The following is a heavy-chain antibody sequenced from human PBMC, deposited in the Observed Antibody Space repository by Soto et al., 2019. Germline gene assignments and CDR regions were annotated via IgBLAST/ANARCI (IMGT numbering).Heavy chain of an antibody. CDR2: ISYDGSNK. Sequence: GGSLRLSCAASGFTFSSYAMHWVRQAPGKGLEWVAVISYDGSNKYYADSVKGRFTISRDNSKNTLYLQMNSLRAEDTAVYYCARDGAAAGLDYWRQGTLVTVSS. V-gene: IGHV3-30-3*01. J-gene: IGHJ4*02. D-gene: IGHD6-13*01. CDR1: GFTFSSYA. CDR3: ARDGAAAGLDY.